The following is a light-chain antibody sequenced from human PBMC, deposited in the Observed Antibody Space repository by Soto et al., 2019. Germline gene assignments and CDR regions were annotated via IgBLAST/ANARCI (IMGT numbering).Light chain of an antibody. CDR1: QSLLHSNGYNY. V-gene: IGKV2-28*01. J-gene: IGKJ1*01. CDR2: LGS. Sequence: DLVMTQSPLSLPVTPGEPASISCRSSQSLLHSNGYNYLDWYMQKPGQSPQLLIYLGSNRASGVPDRFSGSGSCTDCTLKISRVGAEDVGVYYCMQALQTPRTFCQGTKVEIK. CDR3: MQALQTPRT.